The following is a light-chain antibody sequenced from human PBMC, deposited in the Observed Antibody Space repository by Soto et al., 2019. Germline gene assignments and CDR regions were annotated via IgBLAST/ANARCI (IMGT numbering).Light chain of an antibody. CDR2: EVS. V-gene: IGLV2-8*01. Sequence: QSVLTQPPSASGSFGQSVTISCTGTSSDVGGYNYVSWYQQHPGKAPKLMIYEVSERPSGVPDRFSGSKSGNTASLTVSGLQADDEADYYSSSYLGTIYLYVSGTGTKV. CDR3: SSYLGTIYLYV. J-gene: IGLJ1*01. CDR1: SSDVGGYNY.